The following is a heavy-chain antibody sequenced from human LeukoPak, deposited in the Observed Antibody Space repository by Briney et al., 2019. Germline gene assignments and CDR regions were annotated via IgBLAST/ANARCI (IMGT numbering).Heavy chain of an antibody. V-gene: IGHV3-7*05. J-gene: IGHJ4*02. CDR1: GFTFSTHW. D-gene: IGHD1-26*01. CDR3: ANALGAHYFDS. CDR2: IKRDGSEK. Sequence: PGGSLRLSCAASGFTFSTHWMIWLRQAPGKGLEWVVNIKRDGSEKYYVDSVKGRFIISRDNAKNSLYLQMNSLRAEDTAVYYCANALGAHYFDSWGQGTLVTVSS.